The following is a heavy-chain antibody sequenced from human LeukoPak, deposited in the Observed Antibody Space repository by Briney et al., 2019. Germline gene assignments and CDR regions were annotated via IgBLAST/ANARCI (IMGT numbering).Heavy chain of an antibody. J-gene: IGHJ4*02. V-gene: IGHV3-21*01. CDR2: ISSSSSYI. D-gene: IGHD6-13*01. CDR3: ARVSSSWYRFDY. Sequence: GGSLKLSCAASGFAFSSYSMYWVRQAPGKGLEWVSSISSSSSYIYYADSVKGRFTISRDNAKNSLYLQMNSLRAEDTAVYYCARVSSSWYRFDYWGQGTLVTVSS. CDR1: GFAFSSYS.